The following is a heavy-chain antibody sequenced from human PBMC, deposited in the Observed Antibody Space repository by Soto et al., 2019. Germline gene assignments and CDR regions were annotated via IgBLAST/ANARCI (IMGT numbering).Heavy chain of an antibody. D-gene: IGHD4-4*01. CDR1: GFTFSDFN. CDR2: LSYDGSNK. V-gene: IGHV3-30-3*01. Sequence: QVQLVESRGGVVQPGRSLRLSCAASGFTFSDFNMHWVRQAPGKGLEWVAVLSYDGSNKYADSVKGRFTISRDNSKNTLYLQVNSLRTEDTAVYYCARTTVVTGTPEFDYWGQGTLVTVSS. J-gene: IGHJ4*02. CDR3: ARTTVVTGTPEFDY.